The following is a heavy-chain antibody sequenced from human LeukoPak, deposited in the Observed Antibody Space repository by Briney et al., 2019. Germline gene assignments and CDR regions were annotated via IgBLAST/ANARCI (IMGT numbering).Heavy chain of an antibody. CDR1: GGSISSYY. D-gene: IGHD2-8*01. J-gene: IGHJ4*02. CDR3: AREMGPSYFDY. V-gene: IGHV4-59*01. CDR2: IYYSGST. Sequence: SETLSLTCTVSGGSISSYYWSWIRQPPGKGLEWIGYIYYSGSTNYNPSLKSRVTISVDTSKNQFSLKLSSVTAADTAVYYCAREMGPSYFDYWGQGTLVTVSS.